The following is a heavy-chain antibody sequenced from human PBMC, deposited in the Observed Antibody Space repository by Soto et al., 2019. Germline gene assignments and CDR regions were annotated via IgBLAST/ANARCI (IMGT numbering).Heavy chain of an antibody. Sequence: ASVKVSCKASGGTFSSYAISWVRQAPGQGLEWMGGIIPIFGTANYAQKFQGRVTITADESTSTAYMELSSLRSEDTAVYYCAREEVVSYYYYGMDVWGQGTTVTVSS. CDR3: AREEVVSYYYYGMDV. CDR2: IIPIFGTA. J-gene: IGHJ6*02. V-gene: IGHV1-69*13. CDR1: GGTFSSYA.